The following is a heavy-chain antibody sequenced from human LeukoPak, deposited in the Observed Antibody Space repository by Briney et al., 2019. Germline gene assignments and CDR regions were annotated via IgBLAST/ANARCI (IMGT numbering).Heavy chain of an antibody. CDR1: GYTFTSYD. Sequence: ASVKVSCKASGYTFTSYDINWVRQATGQELEWMGWMNPNSGNTGYAQKFQGRVTMTRDTSISTAYMELSRLRSDDTAVYYCARDRAYSSSPHPTDVWGQGTTVTVSS. D-gene: IGHD6-6*01. CDR2: MNPNSGNT. J-gene: IGHJ6*02. CDR3: ARDRAYSSSPHPTDV. V-gene: IGHV1-8*01.